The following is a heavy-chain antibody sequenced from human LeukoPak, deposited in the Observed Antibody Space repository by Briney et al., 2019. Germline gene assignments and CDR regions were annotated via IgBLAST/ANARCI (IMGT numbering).Heavy chain of an antibody. Sequence: EASVKVSCKASGYTFTSYYMHWVRQAPGQGLEWMGWINPNSGGTNYAQKFQGRVTMTRDTSISTAYMELSRLRSDDTAVYYCARDCGGDCPFDYWGQGTLVTVSS. CDR1: GYTFTSYY. J-gene: IGHJ4*02. CDR2: INPNSGGT. D-gene: IGHD2-21*02. V-gene: IGHV1-2*02. CDR3: ARDCGGDCPFDY.